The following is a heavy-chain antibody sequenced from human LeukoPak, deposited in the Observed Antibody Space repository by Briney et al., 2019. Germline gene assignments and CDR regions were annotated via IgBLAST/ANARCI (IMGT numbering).Heavy chain of an antibody. CDR1: GGSISSGDYY. CDR2: IYYSGST. V-gene: IGHV4-30-4*01. Sequence: PSETLSLTCTVSGGSISSGDYYWRWIRQPPGKGLEWIVYIYYSGSTYYNPSLKSRVTISVDTSKNQFSLKLSSVTAADTAVYYCARADYYGSGSYFLFDYWGQGTLVTVSS. D-gene: IGHD3-10*01. J-gene: IGHJ4*02. CDR3: ARADYYGSGSYFLFDY.